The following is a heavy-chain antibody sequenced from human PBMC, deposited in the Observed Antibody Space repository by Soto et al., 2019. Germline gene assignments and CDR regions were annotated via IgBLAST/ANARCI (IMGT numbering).Heavy chain of an antibody. CDR2: ISYDGSNK. CDR3: AKVLRITMVRGVIYYYYGMDV. Sequence: GGSLRLSCAASGFTFSSYGMHWVRQAPGKGLEWVAVISYDGSNKYYADSVKGRFTISRDNSKNTLYLQMNSLRAEDTAVYYCAKVLRITMVRGVIYYYYGMDVWGQGTTVTV. D-gene: IGHD3-10*01. CDR1: GFTFSSYG. J-gene: IGHJ6*02. V-gene: IGHV3-30*18.